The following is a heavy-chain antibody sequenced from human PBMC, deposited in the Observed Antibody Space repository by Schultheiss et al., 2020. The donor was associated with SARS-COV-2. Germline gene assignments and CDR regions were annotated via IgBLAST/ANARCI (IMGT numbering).Heavy chain of an antibody. J-gene: IGHJ4*02. CDR2: INHSGST. V-gene: IGHV4-34*01. Sequence: SQTLSLTCAVYGGSFSGYYWSWIRQPPGKGLEWIGEINHSGSTNYNPSLKSRVTISVDTSKNQFSLKLSSVTAADTAVYYCLRGFNSGNIDQYDYWGQGALVTVAS. CDR3: LRGFNSGNIDQYDY. D-gene: IGHD1/OR15-1a*01. CDR1: GGSFSGYY.